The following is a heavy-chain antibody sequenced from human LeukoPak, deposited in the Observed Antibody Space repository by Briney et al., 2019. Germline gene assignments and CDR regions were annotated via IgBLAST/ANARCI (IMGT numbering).Heavy chain of an antibody. CDR1: GFTFSSYG. D-gene: IGHD6-19*01. CDR3: AKDGPIAVAGGVDY. CDR2: IRYDGSNK. Sequence: GGSLRLSCAASGFTFSSYGMHWVRQAPGKGLEWVAFIRYDGSNKYYADSVKGRFTISRDNSKNTLYLQMNSLRAEDTAVYYCAKDGPIAVAGGVDYWGQGTLVTVSS. V-gene: IGHV3-30*02. J-gene: IGHJ4*02.